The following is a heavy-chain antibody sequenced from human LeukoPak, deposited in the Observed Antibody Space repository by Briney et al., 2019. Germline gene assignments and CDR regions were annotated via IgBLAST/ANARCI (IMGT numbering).Heavy chain of an antibody. CDR3: ARDPYNGSYGDDYYYYMDV. D-gene: IGHD1-26*01. V-gene: IGHV3-7*01. CDR1: GFTFSSYW. J-gene: IGHJ6*03. Sequence: GGSLRLSCAASGFTFSSYWMSWVRQAPGKGLEWVANIKQDGSEKYYVDSVKGRFTISRDNAKNSLYLQMNSPRAEDTAVYYCARDPYNGSYGDDYYYYMDVWGKGTTVTISS. CDR2: IKQDGSEK.